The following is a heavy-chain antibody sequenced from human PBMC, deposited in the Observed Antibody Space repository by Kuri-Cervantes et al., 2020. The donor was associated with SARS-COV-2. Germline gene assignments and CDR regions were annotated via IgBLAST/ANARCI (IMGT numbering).Heavy chain of an antibody. V-gene: IGHV1-2*04. Sequence: ASVNVSCKASVYTFSDYYMYWVRQAPGQGLEWMGWINPNSGGTNYAQKFQGWVTMTRDTSSTGYMELSRLRSDDTAVYYCARGMVRGLIQSYYYGMDVWGQGTTVNVSS. CDR1: VYTFSDYY. D-gene: IGHD3-10*01. CDR3: ARGMVRGLIQSYYYGMDV. J-gene: IGHJ6*02. CDR2: INPNSGGT.